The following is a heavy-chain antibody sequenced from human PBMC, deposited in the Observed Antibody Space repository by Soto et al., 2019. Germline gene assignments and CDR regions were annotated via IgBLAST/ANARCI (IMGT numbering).Heavy chain of an antibody. Sequence: QVQLVQSGAEVKKPGSSVKVSCKASGGTFSSYAISWVRQAPGQGLEWMGGIIPIFGTANYAQKFQGRVTMTADEATSTAYMELSSLRSEDTAVYYCARGNPGVATYYYYYGMDVWGQGTTVTVAS. D-gene: IGHD5-12*01. V-gene: IGHV1-69*01. CDR3: ARGNPGVATYYYYYGMDV. J-gene: IGHJ6*01. CDR1: GGTFSSYA. CDR2: IIPIFGTA.